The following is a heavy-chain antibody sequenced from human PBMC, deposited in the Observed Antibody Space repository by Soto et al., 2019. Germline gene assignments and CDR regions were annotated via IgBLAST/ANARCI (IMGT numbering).Heavy chain of an antibody. J-gene: IGHJ6*02. D-gene: IGHD4-4*01. CDR2: MNPHSGNT. V-gene: IGHV1-8*01. Sequence: QVQLVQSGAEVKKPGASVKVSCKASGYTFTSYDINWVRQATGQGLEWRGWMNPHSGNTGYAQKFQGRVTMTRNTSISTAYIELSSLRSEATAVYYCASKIDGCNFYYYYYGRDVWGHGTTVTVSS. CDR3: ASKIDGCNFYYYYYGRDV. CDR1: GYTFTSYD.